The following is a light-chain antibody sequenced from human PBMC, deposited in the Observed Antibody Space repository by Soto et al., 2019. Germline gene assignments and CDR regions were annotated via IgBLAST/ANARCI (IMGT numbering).Light chain of an antibody. CDR2: STN. V-gene: IGLV1-44*01. J-gene: IGLJ1*01. CDR1: SSNIGSNT. CDR3: AAWDDSMNGYV. Sequence: SVLTQPPSASGTPGQRVTISCSGSSSNIGSNTVNGYQQLPGTAPKLLIYSTNQRPAGVPDRFSGSKSGTSASLAISGLQSEDEADYYCAAWDDSMNGYVFGTGTQGTVL.